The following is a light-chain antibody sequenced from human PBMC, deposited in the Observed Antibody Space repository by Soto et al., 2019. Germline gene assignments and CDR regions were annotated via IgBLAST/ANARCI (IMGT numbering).Light chain of an antibody. J-gene: IGKJ4*01. V-gene: IGKV3-11*01. CDR2: DAS. CDR1: QSVSRY. CDR3: QQRGNWPS. Sequence: EIALTQSPATLSLSPGERATLSCRASQSVSRYLAWYQQKPGQAPRLLIYDASNRATGIPARFSVSGSGTDFTLTISSLEPEDFAVYYCQQRGNWPSFGGGTKVEIK.